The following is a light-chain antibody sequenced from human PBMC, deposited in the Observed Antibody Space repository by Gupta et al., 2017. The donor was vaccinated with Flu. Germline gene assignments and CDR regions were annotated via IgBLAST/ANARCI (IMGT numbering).Light chain of an antibody. J-gene: IGLJ1*01. CDR2: MNT. CDR1: NSNIGAGHD. CDR3: QYYDNRLRGVV. V-gene: IGLV1-40*01. Sequence: QSLLTQPPSVSGAPGQSVTFSCTGSNSNIGAGHDVHWYQQLPGKAHKLVRLMNTNRPSGVPDRFAGSKSGTYASRDITGLQAEDEGEDYCQYYDNRLRGVVFGTGTTVTVL.